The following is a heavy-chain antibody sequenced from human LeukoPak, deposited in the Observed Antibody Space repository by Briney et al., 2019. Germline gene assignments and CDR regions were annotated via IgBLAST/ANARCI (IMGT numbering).Heavy chain of an antibody. Sequence: GGSLRLSCAASGFTFSSYAMSWVRQAPGKGLEWVPTISGRGDSTYYADSVKGRFTISRDNSKNTLYLQMNSLRADDTAVYYCANYGRRYYFDYWGQGTLVTVSS. D-gene: IGHD4-23*01. CDR1: GFTFSSYA. CDR2: ISGRGDST. J-gene: IGHJ4*02. V-gene: IGHV3-23*01. CDR3: ANYGRRYYFDY.